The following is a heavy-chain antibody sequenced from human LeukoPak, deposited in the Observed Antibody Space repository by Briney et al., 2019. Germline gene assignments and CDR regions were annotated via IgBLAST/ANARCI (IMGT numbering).Heavy chain of an antibody. CDR1: GGSFSGYY. V-gene: IGHV4-34*01. D-gene: IGHD6-19*01. CDR2: INHRGST. J-gene: IGHJ4*02. CDR3: ARGRGYSSGWYLDY. Sequence: SETLSLTCAVYGGSFSGYYWSWIRQPPGKGLEWIGEINHRGSTNYNPSLKSRVTISVDTSKNQFSLKLSSVTAADTAVYYCARGRGYSSGWYLDYWGQGTLVTVSS.